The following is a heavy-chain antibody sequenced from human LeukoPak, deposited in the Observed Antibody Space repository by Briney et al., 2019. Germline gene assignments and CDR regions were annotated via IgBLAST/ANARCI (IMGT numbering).Heavy chain of an antibody. CDR3: VRDHVPRGDGYNYYEY. CDR2: ISGFIGNT. Sequence: GSLKVSCAASRYTFTTYGISWVRHAPGQGLEWMGWISGFIGNTIYAQKLQGRVTMTTDTSTSTAYMDLRSLRPDDTAVYYCVRDHVPRGDGYNYYEYWGQGTLVTVPS. CDR1: RYTFTTYG. D-gene: IGHD5-24*01. V-gene: IGHV1-18*01. J-gene: IGHJ4*02.